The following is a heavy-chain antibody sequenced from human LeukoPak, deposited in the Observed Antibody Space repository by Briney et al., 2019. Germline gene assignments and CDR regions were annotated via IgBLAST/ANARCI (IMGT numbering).Heavy chain of an antibody. V-gene: IGHV3-7*03. J-gene: IGHJ4*02. CDR1: GFTFSGFW. CDR2: INSDGSEG. Sequence: GGSLRLSCAVSGFTFSGFWMSWSRQAPGKGLEWVASINSDGSEGYYADVVKGRFTISRDNAKNSLYLQINSLRAEDTAVYYCASDSPGYDSGSYYAYWGQGTLVTVSS. D-gene: IGHD2-15*01. CDR3: ASDSPGYDSGSYYAY.